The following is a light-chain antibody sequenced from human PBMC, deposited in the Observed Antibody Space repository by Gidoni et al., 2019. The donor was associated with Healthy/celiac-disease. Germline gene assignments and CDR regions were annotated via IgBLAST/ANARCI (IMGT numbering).Light chain of an antibody. CDR3: QQSYSTPLT. J-gene: IGKJ4*01. CDR1: QSISSY. V-gene: IGKV1-39*01. Sequence: IQMTQSPSSLSASVGDRVTITCRASQSISSYLNWYQQKPGKAPKLLIYAASSLQSGVPSRFSGSGAGTDFTLTISSLQHEDVATYYCQQSYSTPLTFGGXTKVEIK. CDR2: AAS.